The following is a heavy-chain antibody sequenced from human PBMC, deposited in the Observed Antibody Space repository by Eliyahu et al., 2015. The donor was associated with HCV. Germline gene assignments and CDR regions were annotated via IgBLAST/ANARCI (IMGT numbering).Heavy chain of an antibody. V-gene: IGHV4-4*02. Sequence: QVQLQESGPGLVKPSGTLSLTCXVSGGSIXXXNWWSWVRQPPGKGLEWIGGIYHSGSTNYNPSLKSRVTISVDKSKNQFSLKLSSVTAADTAVYYCAREGGRSSRDYYYGMDVWGQGTTVTVSS. CDR1: GGSIXXXNW. D-gene: IGHD6-13*01. CDR2: IYHSGST. J-gene: IGHJ6*02. CDR3: AREGGRSSRDYYYGMDV.